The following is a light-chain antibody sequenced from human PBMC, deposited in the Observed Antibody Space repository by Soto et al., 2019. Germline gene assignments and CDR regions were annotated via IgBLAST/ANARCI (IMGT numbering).Light chain of an antibody. CDR1: QSVSSSY. CDR2: GAS. CDR3: QQYSSSQWT. V-gene: IGKV3-20*01. Sequence: EIVLTQSPGTLSLSPGERATLSCRASQSVSSSYLAWYQQKPGQAPRLLIYGASSRATGIPDRFSGSGSGTDFTLTISRLEPEDFAVYYCQQYSSSQWTFGQGTNVDIK. J-gene: IGKJ1*01.